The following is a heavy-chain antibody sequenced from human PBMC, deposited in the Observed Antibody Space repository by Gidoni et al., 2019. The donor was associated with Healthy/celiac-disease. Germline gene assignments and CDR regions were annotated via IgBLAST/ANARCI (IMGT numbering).Heavy chain of an antibody. J-gene: IGHJ4*02. Sequence: EVQLVESGGGLVKPGGSLRLSCAASGFTFSSYSMNWVRQAPGKGLEWVSSISSSSSYIYYADSVKGRFTISRDNAKNSLYLQMNSLRAEDTAVYYCARLDYGYRAYFDYWGQGTLVTVSS. D-gene: IGHD5-18*01. CDR1: GFTFSSYS. CDR2: ISSSSSYI. CDR3: ARLDYGYRAYFDY. V-gene: IGHV3-21*01.